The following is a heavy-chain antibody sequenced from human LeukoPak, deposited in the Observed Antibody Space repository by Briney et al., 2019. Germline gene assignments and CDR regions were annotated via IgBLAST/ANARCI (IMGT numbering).Heavy chain of an antibody. Sequence: GGSLRLSCAASGFTFSSYSMNWVRQAPGKGLEWVLSISSSSSYIYYADSVKGRFTISRDNAKNSLYLQMNSLRAEDTAVYYCARGPSQYYDILTGYPDWYFDLWGRGTLVTVSS. D-gene: IGHD3-9*01. CDR2: ISSSSSYI. J-gene: IGHJ2*01. CDR3: ARGPSQYYDILTGYPDWYFDL. CDR1: GFTFSSYS. V-gene: IGHV3-21*01.